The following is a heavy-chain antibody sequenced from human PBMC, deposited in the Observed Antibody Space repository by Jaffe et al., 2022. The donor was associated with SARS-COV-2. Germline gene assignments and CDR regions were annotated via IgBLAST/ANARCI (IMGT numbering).Heavy chain of an antibody. CDR1: GFTFSNAW. CDR3: AAGLGTTDFDY. D-gene: IGHD1-26*01. J-gene: IGHJ4*02. Sequence: EVQLVESGGGLVKPGGSLRLSCAASGFTFSNAWMSWVRQAPGKGLEWVGRLKRKADGGTTDYAAPVKGRFTISRDDSKNTLYLQMNSLKTEDTAVYYCAAGLGTTDFDYWGQGTLVTVSS. V-gene: IGHV3-15*01. CDR2: LKRKADGGTT.